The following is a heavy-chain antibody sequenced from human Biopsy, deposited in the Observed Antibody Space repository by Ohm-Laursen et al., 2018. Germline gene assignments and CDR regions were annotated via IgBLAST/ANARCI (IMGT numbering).Heavy chain of an antibody. CDR3: ALQSVAQMKNFDY. Sequence: SVKVSCKVSGFSFTGYYIHWVRQAPGQGLEWMGWISPKSGDTNYAHKFQGSITMARDTSMSTAYMEMSRLRCDDTAVYYCALQSVAQMKNFDYWGQGTLVTVSS. V-gene: IGHV1-2*02. CDR2: ISPKSGDT. CDR1: GFSFTGYY. D-gene: IGHD6-19*01. J-gene: IGHJ4*02.